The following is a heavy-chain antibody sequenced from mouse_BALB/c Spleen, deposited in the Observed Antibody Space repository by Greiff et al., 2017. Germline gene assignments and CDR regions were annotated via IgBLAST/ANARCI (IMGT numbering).Heavy chain of an antibody. CDR2: ISSGSSTI. D-gene: IGHD2-10*02. J-gene: IGHJ2*01. CDR3: ARKKYGNYFDY. V-gene: IGHV5-17*02. Sequence: EVKVVESGGGLVQPGGSRKLSCAASGFTFSSFGMHWVRQAPEKGLEWVAYISSGSSTIYYADTVKGRFTISRDNPKNTLFLQMTSLRSEDTAMYYCARKKYGNYFDYWGQGTTLTVSS. CDR1: GFTFSSFG.